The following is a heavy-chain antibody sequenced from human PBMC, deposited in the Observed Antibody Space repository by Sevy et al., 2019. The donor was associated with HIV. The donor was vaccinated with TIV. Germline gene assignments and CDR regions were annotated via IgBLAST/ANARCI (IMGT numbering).Heavy chain of an antibody. CDR1: GFTFSGSA. Sequence: GGSLRLSCVASGFTFSGSAMHWVRQASGKGLEWVGRIRSKANSYATAYAASVKGRFTISRDDSKNTAYLQMNSLKTEDTAVYYCTILWFGELALLYYGMDVWGQGTTVTVSS. CDR3: TILWFGELALLYYGMDV. V-gene: IGHV3-73*01. J-gene: IGHJ6*02. CDR2: IRSKANSYAT. D-gene: IGHD3-10*01.